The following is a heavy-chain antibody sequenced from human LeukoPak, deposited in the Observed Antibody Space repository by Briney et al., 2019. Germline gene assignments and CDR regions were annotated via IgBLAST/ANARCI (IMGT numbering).Heavy chain of an antibody. V-gene: IGHV4-34*01. J-gene: IGHJ5*02. CDR2: INHSGST. CDR3: VRRSWYNLNWFDP. D-gene: IGHD6-13*01. CDR1: GGSFSGYY. Sequence: SETLSLTCAVYGGSFSGYYWSWIRQPPGKGLEWIGEINHSGSTNYNPSLKSRVTISVDTSKNQFSLKLSSVTAADTAVYYCVRRSWYNLNWFDPWGQGTLSPSPQ.